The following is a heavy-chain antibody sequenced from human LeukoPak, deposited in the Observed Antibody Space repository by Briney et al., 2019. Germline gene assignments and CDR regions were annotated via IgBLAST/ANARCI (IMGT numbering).Heavy chain of an antibody. V-gene: IGHV4-39*01. CDR2: IYYSGST. Sequence: SETLSLTCTLYGGSISSSSYYWGWIRQPPGKGLEWIGSIYYSGSTYYNPSLKSRVTISVDTSKNQFSLKLSSVTAADTAVYYCARRGYQRGFDYWGQGTLVTVS. CDR1: GGSISSSSYY. CDR3: ARRGYQRGFDY. J-gene: IGHJ4*02. D-gene: IGHD6-13*01.